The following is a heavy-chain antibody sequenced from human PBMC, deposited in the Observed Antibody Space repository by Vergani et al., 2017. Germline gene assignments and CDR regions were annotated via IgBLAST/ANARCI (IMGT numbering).Heavy chain of an antibody. Sequence: EVQLVESGGGLVQPGGSLRLSCAASGFTFSSYWMSWVRQAPGQGLEWVGRIKSKTDGETTDYAAPMKGRFTISRDDSKNTLYLQMNSLKTEDTAVYYCTTIKEYYFDYGGQGTLVTVSS. J-gene: IGHJ4*02. CDR1: GFTFSSYW. V-gene: IGHV3-15*01. CDR3: TTIKEYYFDY. CDR2: IKSKTDGETT. D-gene: IGHD3-10*01.